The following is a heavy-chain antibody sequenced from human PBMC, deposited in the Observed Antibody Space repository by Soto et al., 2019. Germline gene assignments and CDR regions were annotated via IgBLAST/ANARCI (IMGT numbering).Heavy chain of an antibody. V-gene: IGHV3-23*01. J-gene: IGHJ1*01. CDR3: AKEQGRYCSGCSCPFQD. D-gene: IGHD2-15*01. CDR2: ISGSGGST. CDR1: GFTFSSYA. Sequence: GGSLRLSCAASGFTFSSYAMSWVRQAPGKGLEWVSAISGSGGSTYYADSVKGRFTMSRDNSKNTLYLQMNSQGVEDTAGYYCAKEQGRYCSGCSCPFQDWGQGTLVTVSS.